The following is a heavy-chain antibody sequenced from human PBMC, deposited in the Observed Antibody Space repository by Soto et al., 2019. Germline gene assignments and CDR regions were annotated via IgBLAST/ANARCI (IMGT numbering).Heavy chain of an antibody. D-gene: IGHD2-21*01. CDR2: IFSSCST. Sequence: SATXSLTGTFSVGSITDYSFFLIRHPAGKGLECIGRIFSSCSTNYNPSLKGRITMSLDTSKNQFSLKLNSATATDTAVYFCARDQGVVVNAHNWFEPWGQGILV. CDR1: VGSITDYS. V-gene: IGHV4-4*07. CDR3: ARDQGVVVNAHNWFEP. J-gene: IGHJ5*02.